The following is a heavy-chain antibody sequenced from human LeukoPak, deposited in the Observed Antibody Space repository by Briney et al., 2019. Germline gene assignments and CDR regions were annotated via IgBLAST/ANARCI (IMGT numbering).Heavy chain of an antibody. CDR2: IYYSGTT. CDR1: GGSISSHY. Sequence: SETLSLTCTVPGGSISSHYWSWFRQPPGKGLEWVGYIYYSGTTNYNPSLKSRVTMSVDPSKNQFSLKLSSLTAADTAVYYCARETEVVGDAFDIWGQGTMVSVSS. V-gene: IGHV4-59*11. CDR3: ARETEVVGDAFDI. D-gene: IGHD3-10*01. J-gene: IGHJ3*02.